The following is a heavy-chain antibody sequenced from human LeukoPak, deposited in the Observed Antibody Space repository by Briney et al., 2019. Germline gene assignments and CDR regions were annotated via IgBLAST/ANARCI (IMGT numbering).Heavy chain of an antibody. CDR2: IYSSGST. CDR3: ARLRNYNDY. Sequence: SETLSLTCTVPGGSVSSDYWTWIRQPPGKGLEWIGYIYSSGSTNYNPSLKSRVTISVDTSKNQFSLRLSSVTAADTAVYYCARLRNYNDYWGQGTLVTVSS. V-gene: IGHV4-59*08. CDR1: GGSVSSDY. D-gene: IGHD3-10*01. J-gene: IGHJ4*02.